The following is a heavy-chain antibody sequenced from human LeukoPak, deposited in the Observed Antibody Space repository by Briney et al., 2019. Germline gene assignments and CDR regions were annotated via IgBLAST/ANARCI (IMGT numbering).Heavy chain of an antibody. Sequence: SVKVSCKASGGTFSSYAISWVRQAPGQGLEWMGGIIPIFGTANYAQKFQGRVTITADESTSTAYMELSSLRSEDTAVYYCARVRITMVRGVPCNWFDPWGQGTLVTVSS. V-gene: IGHV1-69*01. CDR1: GGTFSSYA. J-gene: IGHJ5*02. CDR3: ARVRITMVRGVPCNWFDP. CDR2: IIPIFGTA. D-gene: IGHD3-10*01.